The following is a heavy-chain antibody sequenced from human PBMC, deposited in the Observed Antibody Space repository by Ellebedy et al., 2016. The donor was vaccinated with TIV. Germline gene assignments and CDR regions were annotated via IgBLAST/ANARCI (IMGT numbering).Heavy chain of an antibody. D-gene: IGHD2-2*01. J-gene: IGHJ6*02. CDR1: GFTFSSYA. V-gene: IGHV3-23*01. Sequence: PGGSLRLSCAASGFTFSSYAMSRVRQAPGKGLEWVSAISGSGGSTYYADSVKGRFTISRDNSKNTLYLQMNSLRAEDTAVYYCAKGIAVVPAAIMYGMDVWGQGTTVTVSS. CDR2: ISGSGGST. CDR3: AKGIAVVPAAIMYGMDV.